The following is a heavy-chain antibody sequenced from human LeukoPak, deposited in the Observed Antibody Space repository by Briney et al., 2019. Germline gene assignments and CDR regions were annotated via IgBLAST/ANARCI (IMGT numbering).Heavy chain of an antibody. Sequence: ASVKVSCKASGYTFTSYGISWVRQAPGQGLEWMGWISAYNGNTNYAQKLQGRVTMTTDTYTSTAYMELRSLGSDDTAVYYCARDPCRSTSCYAHWFDPWGQGTLVTVSS. CDR2: ISAYNGNT. CDR3: ARDPCRSTSCYAHWFDP. J-gene: IGHJ5*02. D-gene: IGHD2-2*01. CDR1: GYTFTSYG. V-gene: IGHV1-18*01.